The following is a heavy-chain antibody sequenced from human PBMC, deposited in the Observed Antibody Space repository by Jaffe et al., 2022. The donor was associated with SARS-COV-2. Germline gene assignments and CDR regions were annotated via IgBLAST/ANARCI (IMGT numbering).Heavy chain of an antibody. Sequence: QVQLVESGGGVVQPGRSLRLSCAASGFTFSNYAVHWVRQAPGKGLEWVAIISYDGSNKYYGDSVKGRFTISRDNSKDTAYLQMNSLRAEDTAVYYCARDTAMVTPNYFAYWGQGTLVTVSS. CDR2: ISYDGSNK. D-gene: IGHD5-18*01. CDR1: GFTFSNYA. CDR3: ARDTAMVTPNYFAY. V-gene: IGHV3-30-3*01. J-gene: IGHJ4*02.